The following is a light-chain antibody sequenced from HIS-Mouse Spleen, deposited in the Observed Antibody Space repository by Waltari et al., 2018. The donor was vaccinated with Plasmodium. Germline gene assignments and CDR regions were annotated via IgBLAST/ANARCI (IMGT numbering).Light chain of an antibody. CDR3: SSYAGSNNLV. J-gene: IGLJ2*01. Sequence: QSALTQPPSASGSPGQSVTISCTGTSSDVGGYNYVSLYQQHPGKAPKLMVYEVSKRPSGVPERFSGSKSGNTASLTVSGLQAEDEADYYCSSYAGSNNLVFGGGTKLTVL. CDR1: SSDVGGYNY. V-gene: IGLV2-8*01. CDR2: EVS.